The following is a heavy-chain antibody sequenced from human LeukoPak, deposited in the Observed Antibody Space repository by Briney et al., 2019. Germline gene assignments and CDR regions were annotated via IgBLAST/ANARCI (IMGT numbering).Heavy chain of an antibody. Sequence: PGGSLRLSCAASGFTVSGNYMGWVRQAPGKGLEWVSVIYSGGSTYYADSVKGRFTLSRDNSKNTLYLQMNSLRGEDTAVYYCASSPSSWRYMDVWGKGTTVTVSS. CDR3: ASSPSSWRYMDV. D-gene: IGHD6-13*01. J-gene: IGHJ6*03. CDR1: GFTVSGNY. CDR2: IYSGGST. V-gene: IGHV3-53*01.